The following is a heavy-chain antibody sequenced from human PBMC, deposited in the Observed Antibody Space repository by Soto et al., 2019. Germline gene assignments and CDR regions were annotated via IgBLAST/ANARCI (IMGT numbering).Heavy chain of an antibody. J-gene: IGHJ4*02. D-gene: IGHD5-12*01. CDR2: ISGSGGST. V-gene: IGHV3-23*01. Sequence: GGSLRLSCAASGFTFSSYAMSWVRQAPGKGLEWVSAISGSGGSTYYADSVKGRFTISRDNSKNTLYLQMNSLRAEDTAVYYCAKDLPEMATIKGTPRYFDYWGQGTLVTVSS. CDR1: GFTFSSYA. CDR3: AKDLPEMATIKGTPRYFDY.